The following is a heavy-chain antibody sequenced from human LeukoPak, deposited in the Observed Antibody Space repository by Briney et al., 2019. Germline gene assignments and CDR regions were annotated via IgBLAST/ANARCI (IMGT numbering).Heavy chain of an antibody. D-gene: IGHD6-13*01. CDR1: GGTFSSYA. CDR3: ARGEAEYSSSWDYFDY. Sequence: SVNVSCKASGGTFSSYAISWVRQAPGQGLEWMGGIIPIFGTANYAQKFQGRVTITADESTSTAYMELSSLRSEDTAVYYCARGEAEYSSSWDYFDYWGQGTLVTVSS. J-gene: IGHJ4*02. CDR2: IIPIFGTA. V-gene: IGHV1-69*13.